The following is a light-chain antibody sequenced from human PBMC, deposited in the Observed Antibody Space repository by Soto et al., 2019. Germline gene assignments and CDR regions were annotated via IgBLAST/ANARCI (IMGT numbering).Light chain of an antibody. Sequence: EIVLTQSPGTLSLSPGQRATLSCRASQSVSSSYLAWYQQKPGQAPRLLIYGASGRATGIPDSFSGSGSGTAFTLTISRLEPEDFAVYYCQQYGSSPMYTFGQGTKLEIK. V-gene: IGKV3-20*01. CDR1: QSVSSSY. CDR2: GAS. CDR3: QQYGSSPMYT. J-gene: IGKJ2*01.